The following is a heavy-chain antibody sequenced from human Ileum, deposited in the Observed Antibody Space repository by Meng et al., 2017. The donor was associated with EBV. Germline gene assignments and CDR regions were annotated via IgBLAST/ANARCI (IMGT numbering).Heavy chain of an antibody. CDR3: TSLSPGSNEIY. D-gene: IGHD4-23*01. Sequence: QVPLWQFGAEVKKPGASVKVSCNAFGYTFTSYGISWVRQAPGQGLEWMGWISAYNGNTNYAQKLQGRVTMTTDTSTSTAYMEMSGLRSADTAIYYCTSLSPGSNEIYWGQGTLVTVSS. CDR2: ISAYNGNT. CDR1: GYTFTSYG. V-gene: IGHV1-18*01. J-gene: IGHJ4*02.